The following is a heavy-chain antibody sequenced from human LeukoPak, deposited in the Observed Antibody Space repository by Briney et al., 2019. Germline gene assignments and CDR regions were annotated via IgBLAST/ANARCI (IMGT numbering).Heavy chain of an antibody. V-gene: IGHV4-34*01. CDR1: GGSFSGYY. D-gene: IGHD5-18*01. CDR3: ARVRGYSYGRRGAFDI. Sequence: SETLSLTCAVYGGSFSGYYWSWIRQPPGKGLEWIGEINHSGSTNYNPSLKSRVTISVDTSKNQFSLKLSSVTAADTAVYYSARVRGYSYGRRGAFDIWGQGTMVTVSS. CDR2: INHSGST. J-gene: IGHJ3*02.